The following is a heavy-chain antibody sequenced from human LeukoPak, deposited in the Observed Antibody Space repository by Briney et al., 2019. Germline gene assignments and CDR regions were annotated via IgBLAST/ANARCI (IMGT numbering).Heavy chain of an antibody. CDR3: AREGDIVLMSAFDI. Sequence: ASVKVSCKASGYTFTGYYMHWVRQAPGQGPEWMGWINPNSGGTNYAQKFQGRVTMTRDTSISTAYMELSRLRSDDTAVYYCAREGDIVLMSAFDIWGQGTMVTVSS. D-gene: IGHD2-8*01. V-gene: IGHV1-2*02. CDR1: GYTFTGYY. CDR2: INPNSGGT. J-gene: IGHJ3*02.